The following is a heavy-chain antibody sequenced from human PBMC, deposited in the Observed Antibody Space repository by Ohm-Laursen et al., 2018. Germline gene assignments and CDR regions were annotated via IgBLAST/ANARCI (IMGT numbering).Heavy chain of an antibody. V-gene: IGHV3-21*01. J-gene: IGHJ6*02. CDR3: ARDDGAYARRSGMDV. D-gene: IGHD2-8*01. CDR2: ISNPGSHI. CDR1: AFSLTASN. Sequence: GSLRLSCAASAFSLTASNMNWVRQAPGTGLEWVSYISNPGSHIYYAGSVMGRFTIFRDNAQNSLYLHMISLRAEDTAIYYCARDDGAYARRSGMDVWGQGTTVTVSS.